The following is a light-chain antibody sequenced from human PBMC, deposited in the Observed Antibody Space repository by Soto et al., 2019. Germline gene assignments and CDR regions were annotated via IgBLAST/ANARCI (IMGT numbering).Light chain of an antibody. CDR1: QSVSST. Sequence: EIVMTQSPATLSVCPGERATLSCRASQSVSSTLAWYQQKPGQAPRLLIYGASTRATGIPARFSGSGSGTEFTLTISSLQSEDFAVYYCQQYNDWPQTFGQGTKVEIK. J-gene: IGKJ1*01. CDR3: QQYNDWPQT. V-gene: IGKV3-15*01. CDR2: GAS.